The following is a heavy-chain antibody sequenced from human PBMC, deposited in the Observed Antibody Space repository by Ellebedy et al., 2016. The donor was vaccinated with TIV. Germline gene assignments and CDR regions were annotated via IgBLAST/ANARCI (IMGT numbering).Heavy chain of an antibody. J-gene: IGHJ6*02. CDR1: GDSIRSSSSY. CDR3: ARDRMTNYFYGMDV. V-gene: IGHV4-39*07. Sequence: MPSETLSLTCTVSGDSIRSSSSYWGWIRQPPGKGLEWIGSINFSGDTHYNPSLKSRVTISVYKSKNQISRMLSSATAADTAVYYCARDRMTNYFYGMDVWGHGTTVTVSS. CDR2: INFSGDT.